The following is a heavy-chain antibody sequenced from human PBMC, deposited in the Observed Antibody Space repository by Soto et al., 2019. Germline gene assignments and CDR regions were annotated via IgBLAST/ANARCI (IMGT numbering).Heavy chain of an antibody. CDR3: ARVRFGELV. CDR1: GFTFSRYA. Sequence: EVQLLESGGGLVQPGGSLRLSCAASGFTFSRYAMSWVRQAPGKGLEWVSIIGVGGGDRYYPESVKGRFTISRDNSRDTLYLEMNRLRDEDTAVYYCARVRFGELVWGQGTLVTVSS. D-gene: IGHD3-10*01. CDR2: IGVGGGDR. J-gene: IGHJ4*02. V-gene: IGHV3-23*01.